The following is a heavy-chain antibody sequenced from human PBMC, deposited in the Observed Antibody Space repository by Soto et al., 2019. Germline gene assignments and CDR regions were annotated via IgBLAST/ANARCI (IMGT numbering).Heavy chain of an antibody. CDR2: ISGSGGST. J-gene: IGHJ4*02. Sequence: PGGSLRLSWAASGFTFSSYAMSGVRQAPGKGMEWVSAISGSGGSTYYAESVKGRFTISRDNSKNTLYLQMNSLRAEDTAVYYCAKEGYYDSSGYYRTLRVYYFDYWGQGT. CDR1: GFTFSSYA. CDR3: AKEGYYDSSGYYRTLRVYYFDY. D-gene: IGHD3-22*01. V-gene: IGHV3-23*01.